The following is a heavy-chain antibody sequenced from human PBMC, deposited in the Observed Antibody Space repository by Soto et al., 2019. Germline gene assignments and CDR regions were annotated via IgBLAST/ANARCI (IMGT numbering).Heavy chain of an antibody. CDR2: IIPIFGTA. Sequence: SVKVSCKASGGTFSSYAISWVRQAPGQGLEWMGGIIPIFGTANYAQKFQGRVTITADESTSTAYMELSSLRAEDTAVYYCAKDLIAAAGTLLYYYYYGMDVWGQGTTVTVSS. J-gene: IGHJ6*02. D-gene: IGHD6-13*01. CDR1: GGTFSSYA. CDR3: AKDLIAAAGTLLYYYYYGMDV. V-gene: IGHV1-69*13.